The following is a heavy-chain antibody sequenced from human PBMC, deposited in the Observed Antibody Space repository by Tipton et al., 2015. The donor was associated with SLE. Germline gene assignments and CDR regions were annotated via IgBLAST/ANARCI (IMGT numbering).Heavy chain of an antibody. CDR3: ARGRITMVRGRRSYYYMDV. Sequence: TLSLTCTVSGGSIRSGFYWGWVRQSPGKGLEWIGTVYHTGDTYYNPSLNGRVTISVDTSKNQFSLKLSSVTAADTAVYYCARGRITMVRGRRSYYYMDVWGKGTTVTVSS. V-gene: IGHV4-38-2*02. D-gene: IGHD3-10*01. CDR1: GGSIRSGFY. J-gene: IGHJ6*03. CDR2: VYHTGDT.